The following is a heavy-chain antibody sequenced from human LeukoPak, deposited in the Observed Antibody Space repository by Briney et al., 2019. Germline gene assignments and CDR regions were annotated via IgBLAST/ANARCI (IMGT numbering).Heavy chain of an antibody. CDR1: GGTFSSYA. CDR2: IVPIFGTA. CDR3: ARGESSRWSSPVSTTHFYSTMDV. D-gene: IGHD6-13*01. J-gene: IGHJ6*02. V-gene: IGHV1-69*13. Sequence: ASVKVSRKASGGTFSSYAISWVRQAPGQGLEWMGGIVPIFGTANFAQKFQGRVTITADESTSTAYMELSSLRSEDTAVYYCARGESSRWSSPVSTTHFYSTMDVWGQGTTVTVSS.